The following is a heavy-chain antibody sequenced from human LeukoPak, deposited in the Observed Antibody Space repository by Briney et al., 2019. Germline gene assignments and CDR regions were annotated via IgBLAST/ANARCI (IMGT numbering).Heavy chain of an antibody. CDR2: VSYNGRRK. Sequence: PGGSLRLSCVASGFNFNTYAIHWVRQAPGRGLEWVSLVSYNGRRKDYAASVKGRFTISRDNAKNSLYLQMNSLRAEDTAVYYCAELGITMIGGVWGKGTTVTISS. CDR1: GFNFNTYA. CDR3: AELGITMIGGV. V-gene: IGHV3-30*04. J-gene: IGHJ6*04. D-gene: IGHD3-10*02.